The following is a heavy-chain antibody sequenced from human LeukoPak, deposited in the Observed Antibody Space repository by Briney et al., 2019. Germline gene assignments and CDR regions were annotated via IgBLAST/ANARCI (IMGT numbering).Heavy chain of an antibody. CDR3: AKPPDGYNPGGLGY. J-gene: IGHJ4*02. V-gene: IGHV3-33*06. CDR1: GFTFSSYG. Sequence: GGSLRLSCAASGFTFSSYGMHWVRQAPGKGLEWVALIWYDGTNKYYADSVKGRFTISRDNSKNTLSLQRKRLRVKDTAVYYWAKPPDGYNPGGLGYWGQETLVTVSS. D-gene: IGHD5-24*01. CDR2: IWYDGTNK.